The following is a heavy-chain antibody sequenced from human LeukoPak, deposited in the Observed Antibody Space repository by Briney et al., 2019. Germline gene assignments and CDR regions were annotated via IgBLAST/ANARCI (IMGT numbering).Heavy chain of an antibody. CDR3: ARGGDDAFDI. Sequence: PSQTLSLTCTVSGGSISSGGYYWSWLRQHPGTGLEWIGYIYYSGSTYYNPSLKSRVTISVDTSKNQFSLKLSSVTAADTAVYYCARGGDDAFDIWGQGTMVTVSS. V-gene: IGHV4-31*03. CDR2: IYYSGST. J-gene: IGHJ3*02. CDR1: GGSISSGGYY.